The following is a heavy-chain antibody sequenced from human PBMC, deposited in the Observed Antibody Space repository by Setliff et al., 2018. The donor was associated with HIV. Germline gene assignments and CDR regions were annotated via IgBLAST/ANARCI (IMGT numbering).Heavy chain of an antibody. CDR2: IYYSGST. V-gene: IGHV4-59*01. J-gene: IGHJ6*02. CDR1: GGSISSYY. Sequence: SETLSLTCTVSGGSISSYYWSWIRHPPGKGLEWIGYIYYSGSTNYNPSLKSRVTISVDTSKNQFSLKLSSVIAADTAVYYCARIFGDQGYYYGMDVWGQGTTVTVSS. CDR3: ARIFGDQGYYYGMDV. D-gene: IGHD3-3*01.